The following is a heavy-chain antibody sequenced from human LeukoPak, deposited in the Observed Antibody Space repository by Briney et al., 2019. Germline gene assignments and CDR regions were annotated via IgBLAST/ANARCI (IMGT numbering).Heavy chain of an antibody. Sequence: GESLKISCKGSGYSFTSYWIGWVRQMPGKGLEWMGIIYPGGSDTRYSPSFQGQVTISADKSISTAYLQWSSLKASDTAMYYCARRGIVAYCYYGMDVWGQGTTVTVSS. CDR3: ARRGIVAYCYYGMDV. J-gene: IGHJ6*02. D-gene: IGHD3-22*01. CDR2: IYPGGSDT. CDR1: GYSFTSYW. V-gene: IGHV5-51*01.